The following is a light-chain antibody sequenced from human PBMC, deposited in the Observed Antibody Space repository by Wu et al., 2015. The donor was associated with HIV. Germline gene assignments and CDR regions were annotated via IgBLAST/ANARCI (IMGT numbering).Light chain of an antibody. CDR2: GAS. CDR1: RXLASTY. J-gene: IGKJ1*01. V-gene: IGKV3-20*01. CDR3: QQYGRT. Sequence: ERSTXSCRRVRXLASTYRRTLGTQPETYGQAPRLLIYGASSRATGIPDRFSGSGSGTDFTLTISRLEPEDFAVYYCQQYGRTFGQGTKVEIK.